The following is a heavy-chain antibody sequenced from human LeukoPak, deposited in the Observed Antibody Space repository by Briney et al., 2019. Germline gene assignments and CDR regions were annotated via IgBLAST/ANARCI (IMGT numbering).Heavy chain of an antibody. CDR1: GFTLSSYA. Sequence: PGGSLRLSCAASGFTLSSYAMSWVRQTPGEGLECVSTIRDSDGRTYYADSVEGRFTISRDNSTNTLYLQMNSLRAGDTAIYYCAKSGNTETVDYWGQGTLVTVSS. J-gene: IGHJ4*02. D-gene: IGHD6-25*01. CDR3: AKSGNTETVDY. CDR2: IRDSDGRT. V-gene: IGHV3-23*01.